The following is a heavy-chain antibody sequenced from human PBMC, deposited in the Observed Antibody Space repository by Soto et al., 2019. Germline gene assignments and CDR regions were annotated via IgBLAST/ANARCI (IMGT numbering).Heavy chain of an antibody. Sequence: GGALRVSCAASGFTFSSHAMGWLRQAPGTGPEWVAFVDGSGGDTSYADSVKGRFIVSRDNSDNSLFLHMNSLRAEDTGRYFCAKEIFAAAYAATSAFDLWGQGTLVTVSS. D-gene: IGHD2-8*01. CDR2: VDGSGGDT. J-gene: IGHJ4*02. CDR3: AKEIFAAAYAATSAFDL. CDR1: GFTFSSHA. V-gene: IGHV3-23*01.